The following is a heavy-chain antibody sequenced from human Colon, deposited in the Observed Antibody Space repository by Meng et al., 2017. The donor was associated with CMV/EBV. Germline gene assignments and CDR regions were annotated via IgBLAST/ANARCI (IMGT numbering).Heavy chain of an antibody. CDR1: GFTFSGYS. D-gene: IGHD4-17*01. Sequence: GESLKISCKVSGFTFSGYSMNWVRQAPGKGLEWVSSISSTSTYIWYADSMKGRFTISRDNAKNSLYLQMNGLRAEDTAVYYCAQPGGYGDYGMDVWGQGTTVTVSS. V-gene: IGHV3-21*01. CDR2: ISSTSTYI. CDR3: AQPGGYGDYGMDV. J-gene: IGHJ6*02.